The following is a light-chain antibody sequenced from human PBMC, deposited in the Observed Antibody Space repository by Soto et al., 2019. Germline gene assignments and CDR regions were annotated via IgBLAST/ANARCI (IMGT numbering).Light chain of an antibody. J-gene: IGKJ4*01. CDR2: AAS. CDR1: QSISSY. CDR3: QQSYSTPT. Sequence: DIQITQSPSSLSASVGDRVTITCRASQSISSYLNWYQQKPGKAPKLLIYAASSLQSGVPSRFSGSGSGTDFTLTISSLQPEDFATYYCQQSYSTPTFGGGTRWIS. V-gene: IGKV1-39*01.